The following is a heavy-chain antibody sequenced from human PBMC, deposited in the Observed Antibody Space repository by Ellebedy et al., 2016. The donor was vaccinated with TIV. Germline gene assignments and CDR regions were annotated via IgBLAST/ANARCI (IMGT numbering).Heavy chain of an antibody. V-gene: IGHV1-69*13. CDR3: TRDYTSLSPDDAFDI. J-gene: IGHJ3*02. D-gene: IGHD3-16*01. CDR1: AGTFSSYV. CDR2: ITLMFGTA. Sequence: AASVKVFCKASAGTFSSYVISWVRQPPGHGLVWMGGITLMFGTAKYAQKFQGRVTITADESTSTASMELSSLRSEDTAVYYCTRDYTSLSPDDAFDIWGQGTMVTVSS.